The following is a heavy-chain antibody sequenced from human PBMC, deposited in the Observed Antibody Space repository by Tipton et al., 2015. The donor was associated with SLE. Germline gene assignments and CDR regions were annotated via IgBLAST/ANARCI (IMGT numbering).Heavy chain of an antibody. CDR1: GGSISSTSYY. J-gene: IGHJ6*03. V-gene: IGHV4-39*07. CDR3: ARSGDYYYYIDV. CDR2: IYYSGRI. Sequence: LRLSCTVSGGSISSTSYYWGWIRQAPGKGPEWIGSIYYSGRIYYSPSLKSRVTMSVDTSKNQFSLKLISVTAADTAVYYCARSGDYYYYIDVWGQGTTVTVSS. D-gene: IGHD7-27*01.